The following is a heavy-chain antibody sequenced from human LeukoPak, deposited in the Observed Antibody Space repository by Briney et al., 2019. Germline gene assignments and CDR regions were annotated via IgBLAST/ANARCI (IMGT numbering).Heavy chain of an antibody. CDR3: TTYDFWSVSYAFDI. D-gene: IGHD3-3*01. V-gene: IGHV3-15*01. Sequence: GGSLRLSCAASGFTFSNAWMSWVRQAPGKGLEWVGRIKSKTDGGTTDYAAPVKGRFTISRDDSKNTLYLQMNSLKTEDTAVHYCTTYDFWSVSYAFDIWGQGTMVTVSS. CDR1: GFTFSNAW. CDR2: IKSKTDGGTT. J-gene: IGHJ3*02.